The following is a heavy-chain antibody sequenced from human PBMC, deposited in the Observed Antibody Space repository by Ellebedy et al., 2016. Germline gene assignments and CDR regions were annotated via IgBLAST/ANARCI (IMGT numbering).Heavy chain of an antibody. V-gene: IGHV5-10-1*01. D-gene: IGHD6-19*01. J-gene: IGHJ4*02. CDR1: GYSFTSYW. CDR3: ARVIAVAEKYDY. Sequence: GESLKISCNGSGYSFTSYWISWVRQMPGKGLEWMGRIDPSDSYTNYSPSFQGHVTISAEKSISTAYLQWSSLKASDTAMYYCARVIAVAEKYDYWGQGTLVTVSS. CDR2: IDPSDSYT.